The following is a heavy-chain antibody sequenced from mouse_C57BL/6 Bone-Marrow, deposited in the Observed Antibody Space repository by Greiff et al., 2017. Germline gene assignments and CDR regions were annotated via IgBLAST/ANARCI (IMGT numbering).Heavy chain of an antibody. V-gene: IGHV2-2*01. D-gene: IGHD2-4*01. Sequence: VQLQQSGPGLVQPSQSLSITCTVSGFSLTSYGVHWVRQSPGEGLEWLGVIWSGGSTDYNAAFISRLSSSKDNSKSQVFFNMNSLQADDTAIYYGGSAYDYLNYYAMDYWGQGTSVTVSS. J-gene: IGHJ4*01. CDR2: IWSGGST. CDR1: GFSLTSYG. CDR3: GSAYDYLNYYAMDY.